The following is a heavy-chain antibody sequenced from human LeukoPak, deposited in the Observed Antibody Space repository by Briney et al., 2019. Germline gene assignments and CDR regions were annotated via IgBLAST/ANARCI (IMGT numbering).Heavy chain of an antibody. Sequence: GGSLRLSCAASGFTFSSYWMHWVRQAPGKGLVWISRINSDGSSTSYADSVKGRFTISRDNAKNTLYLQMNSLRAEDTAVYYCARGGAYGSGDYWGQGTLVTVSS. J-gene: IGHJ4*02. V-gene: IGHV3-74*01. CDR1: GFTFSSYW. D-gene: IGHD3-10*01. CDR2: INSDGSST. CDR3: ARGGAYGSGDY.